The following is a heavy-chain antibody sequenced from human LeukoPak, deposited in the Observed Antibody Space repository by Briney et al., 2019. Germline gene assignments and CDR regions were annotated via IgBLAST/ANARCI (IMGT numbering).Heavy chain of an antibody. Sequence: SETLSLTCTVSGGSISSSSYYWGWIRQPPGKGLEWIGGIYYSGSTYYNPSLKSRVTISIDTSKNQFSLKLNSVTAADTAVYYCTRGGSADPFEHWGQGTLVTVSS. V-gene: IGHV4-39*07. CDR3: TRGGSADPFEH. D-gene: IGHD1-26*01. CDR1: GGSISSSSYY. CDR2: IYYSGST. J-gene: IGHJ4*02.